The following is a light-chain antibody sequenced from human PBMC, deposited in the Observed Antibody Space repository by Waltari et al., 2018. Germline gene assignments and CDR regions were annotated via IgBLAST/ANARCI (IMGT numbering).Light chain of an antibody. Sequence: QSALTQPRSVSGSPGQSVTISCTGTSSDVGAYNYVSWYQQHPGKAPKLMIYDVTKRPSGVPVRFSGSKSGNTASLTISGLQTEDEADYYCCSYAGTYVFGTGTKVTVL. CDR2: DVT. CDR3: CSYAGTYV. CDR1: SSDVGAYNY. V-gene: IGLV2-11*01. J-gene: IGLJ1*01.